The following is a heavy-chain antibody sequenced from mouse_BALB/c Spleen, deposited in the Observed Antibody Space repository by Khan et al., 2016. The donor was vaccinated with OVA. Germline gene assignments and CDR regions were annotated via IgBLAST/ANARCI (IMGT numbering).Heavy chain of an antibody. CDR2: IYPGNSET. Sequence: VQLQQSGTVLARPGASVKMSCKASGYSFTSYWMHWVQQRPGQVLEWIGAIYPGNSETRYNQKFRGKAKLTTVTSASTAYMELSSLTNEDSAVYYCTRSYDSYYFDYWGQGTTLTVSA. J-gene: IGHJ2*01. D-gene: IGHD2-4*01. CDR3: TRSYDSYYFDY. V-gene: IGHV1-5*01. CDR1: GYSFTSYW.